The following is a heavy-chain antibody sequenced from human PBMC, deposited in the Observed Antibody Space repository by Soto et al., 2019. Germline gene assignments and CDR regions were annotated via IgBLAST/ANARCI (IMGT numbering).Heavy chain of an antibody. D-gene: IGHD6-13*01. CDR1: GYTFTGYY. Sequence: QVQLVQSGAEVKKPGASVKVSCKASGYTFTGYYMHWVRQAPGQGLEWMGWINPNSGGTNSAQKFQGRVTMTRDTSISTADMELSRLRSDDTAVYYCARAPLERIAAAVYFDYWGQGTLVTVSS. J-gene: IGHJ4*02. V-gene: IGHV1-2*02. CDR3: ARAPLERIAAAVYFDY. CDR2: INPNSGGT.